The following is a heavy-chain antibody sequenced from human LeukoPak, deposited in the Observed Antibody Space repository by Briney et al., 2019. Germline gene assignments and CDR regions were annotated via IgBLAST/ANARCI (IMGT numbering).Heavy chain of an antibody. Sequence: GWSLRLSCAASGFTFSSYSMNWVRQAPGKGLEWVSSISSSSSYIYYADSVKGRFTISRDNAKNSLYLQMNSLRAEDTAVYYCASDMSIAAAGTHRGDYWGQGTLVTVSS. J-gene: IGHJ4*02. V-gene: IGHV3-21*04. CDR3: ASDMSIAAAGTHRGDY. D-gene: IGHD6-13*01. CDR2: ISSSSSYI. CDR1: GFTFSSYS.